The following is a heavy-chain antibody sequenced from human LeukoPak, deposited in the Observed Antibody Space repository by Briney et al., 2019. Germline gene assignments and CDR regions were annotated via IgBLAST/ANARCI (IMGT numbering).Heavy chain of an antibody. CDR1: GFPFRSYG. Sequence: GRSLRLSCAASGFPFRSYGMHWVRQAPGKGLGWVAVISYDGSNKYYADSVKGRFTISRDNSKNTLYLQMNSLRAEDTAVYYCAKEGSGWYFDYWGQGALVTVSS. CDR3: AKEGSGWYFDY. J-gene: IGHJ4*02. D-gene: IGHD6-19*01. CDR2: ISYDGSNK. V-gene: IGHV3-30*18.